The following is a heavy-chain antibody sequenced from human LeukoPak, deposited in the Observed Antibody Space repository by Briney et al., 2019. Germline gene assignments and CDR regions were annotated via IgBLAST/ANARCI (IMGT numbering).Heavy chain of an antibody. Sequence: SETLSLTCAVYGGSLSGYYWSWIRQPPGKGLEWIGEINHSGSTNYNPSLKSRVTISVDTSKNQFSLKLSSVTAADTAVYYCARGGIAARRLSFDYWGQGTLVTVSS. CDR2: INHSGST. CDR1: GGSLSGYY. D-gene: IGHD6-6*01. J-gene: IGHJ4*02. V-gene: IGHV4-34*01. CDR3: ARGGIAARRLSFDY.